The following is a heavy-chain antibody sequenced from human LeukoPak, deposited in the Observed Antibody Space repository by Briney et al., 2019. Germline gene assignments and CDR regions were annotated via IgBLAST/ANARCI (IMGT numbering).Heavy chain of an antibody. CDR1: GFTFSSYG. D-gene: IGHD5-18*01. CDR2: ISYDGSNK. V-gene: IGHV3-30*18. J-gene: IGHJ4*02. CDR3: AKCVRGSGYSSLADY. Sequence: PGRSLRLSCAASGFTFSSYGMHRVRQAPGKGLEWVAVISYDGSNKYYADSVKGRFTISRDNSKNTLYLQMNSLRAEDTAVYYCAKCVRGSGYSSLADYWGQGTLVTVSS.